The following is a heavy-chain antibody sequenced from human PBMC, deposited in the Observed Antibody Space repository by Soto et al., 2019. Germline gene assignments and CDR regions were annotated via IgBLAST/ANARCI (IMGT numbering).Heavy chain of an antibody. D-gene: IGHD3-22*01. CDR2: IYYSGST. Sequence: SETLSLTCTVSGVSISSGGYYWTWIRQHPGKGLEWIGYIYYSGSTYYNPSLKSRVTMSVDTSKDQFSLKLSSVTAADAALYYCARRDTNGYYTYWGQGTLVTVS. CDR1: GVSISSGGYY. V-gene: IGHV4-31*03. J-gene: IGHJ4*02. CDR3: ARRDTNGYYTY.